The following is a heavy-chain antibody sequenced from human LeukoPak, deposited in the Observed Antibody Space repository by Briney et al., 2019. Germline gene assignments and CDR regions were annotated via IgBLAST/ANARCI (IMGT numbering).Heavy chain of an antibody. Sequence: PGGSLRLSCAASGFTVSSNYMSWVRQAPGKGLEWVSVIYSGGSTYYADSVKGRFTISRDNSKNTLYLQMNSLRAEDTAVYYCARVRNPPYCGGDCYSFDYWGQGTLVTVSS. V-gene: IGHV3-53*01. CDR1: GFTVSSNY. CDR3: ARVRNPPYCGGDCYSFDY. D-gene: IGHD2-21*02. J-gene: IGHJ4*02. CDR2: IYSGGST.